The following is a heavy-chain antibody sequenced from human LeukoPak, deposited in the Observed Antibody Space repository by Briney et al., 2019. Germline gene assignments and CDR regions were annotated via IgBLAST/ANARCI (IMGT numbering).Heavy chain of an antibody. CDR3: ARAPYSGSYFGEY. D-gene: IGHD1-26*01. CDR1: GFAFSIVD. J-gene: IGHJ4*02. CDR2: ISGNGGRT. Sequence: VGCLRLSRAASGFAFSIVDMSWGRDGPGERVGWGSAISGNGGRTYYADSVKGRFTISRYNSKNTLYLQMNSLGAEDTAVYFCARAPYSGSYFGEYWGQGTLVTVSS. V-gene: IGHV3-23*01.